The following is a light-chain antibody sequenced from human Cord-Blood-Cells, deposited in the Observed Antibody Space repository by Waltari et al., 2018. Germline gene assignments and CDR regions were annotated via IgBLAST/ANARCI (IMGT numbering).Light chain of an antibody. CDR2: EDN. Sequence: NFMLTHPHPVSESPGKTVTISCTRSSGSIASNYVQWHQQRPGRAPTTVIYEDNQRPSGVPDRFSGSIDSSSNSASLTISGLKTEDEADYYCQSYDSSNHWVFGGGTKLTVL. V-gene: IGLV6-57*03. CDR3: QSYDSSNHWV. J-gene: IGLJ3*02. CDR1: SGSIASNY.